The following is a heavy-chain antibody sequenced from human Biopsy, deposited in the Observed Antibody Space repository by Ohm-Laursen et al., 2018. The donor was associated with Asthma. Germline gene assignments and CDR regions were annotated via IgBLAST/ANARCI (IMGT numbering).Heavy chain of an antibody. CDR2: IKHDGTEK. V-gene: IGHV3-7*01. CDR1: GFTFGDYW. J-gene: IGHJ1*01. Sequence: SLRLSCAASGFTFGDYWMSWVRQVPGKGLEWVANIKHDGTEKNHVDSLKGRFTISRDNAKNSLNLQMNSLRAEDKAVYYCARTFHFWSPYHAEHYQLWGQGTLVTVSS. D-gene: IGHD3-3*02. CDR3: ARTFHFWSPYHAEHYQL.